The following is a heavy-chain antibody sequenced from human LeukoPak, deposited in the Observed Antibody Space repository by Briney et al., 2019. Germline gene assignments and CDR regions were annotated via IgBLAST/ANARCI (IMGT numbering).Heavy chain of an antibody. D-gene: IGHD5-18*01. CDR3: ARRQDSHDY. V-gene: IGHV4-61*02. J-gene: IGHJ4*02. CDR2: IYTTGST. CDR1: GVSIANTFYY. Sequence: SETLSLTCTVSGVSIANTFYYWNWLRQPAGKGLEWIGRIYTTGSTDYNPSLKSRVTISLDTARNQFSLKLSSVTAADTAVYYCARRQDSHDYWGQGTLVTVSS.